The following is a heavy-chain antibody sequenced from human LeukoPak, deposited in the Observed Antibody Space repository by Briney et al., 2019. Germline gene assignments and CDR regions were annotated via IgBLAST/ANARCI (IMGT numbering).Heavy chain of an antibody. Sequence: GGSLRLSCAASGFTFSSYAMSWVRQAPGKGLEWVSGISWNSGSIGYADSVKGRFTISRDNAKNSLYLQMNSLRAEDTALYYCAKDMGFDYYGSGSYDYWGQGTLVTVSS. CDR1: GFTFSSYA. D-gene: IGHD3-10*01. CDR3: AKDMGFDYYGSGSYDY. J-gene: IGHJ4*02. V-gene: IGHV3-9*01. CDR2: ISWNSGSI.